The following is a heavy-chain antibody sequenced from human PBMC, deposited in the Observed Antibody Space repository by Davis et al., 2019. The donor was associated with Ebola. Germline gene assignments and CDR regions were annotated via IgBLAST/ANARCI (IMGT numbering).Heavy chain of an antibody. CDR3: ARTHGPYYYYGMDV. CDR1: GFTFSSYA. CDR2: ISYDGSNK. V-gene: IGHV3-30-3*01. J-gene: IGHJ6*02. Sequence: GESLKISCAASGFTFSSYAMHWVRQAPGKGLEWVAVISYDGSNKYYADSVKGRFTIPRDNSKNTLYLQMSSMRAEDTAVYYCARTHGPYYYYGMDVWGQGTTVTVSS.